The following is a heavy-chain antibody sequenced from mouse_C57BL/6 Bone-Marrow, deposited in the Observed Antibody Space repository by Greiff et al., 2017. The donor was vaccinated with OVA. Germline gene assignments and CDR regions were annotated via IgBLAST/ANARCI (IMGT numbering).Heavy chain of an antibody. CDR3: ARGYWGY. CDR1: GFTFSSYG. J-gene: IGHJ2*01. V-gene: IGHV5-6*01. Sequence: EVQLVESGGDLVKPGGSLKLSCAASGFTFSSYGMSWVRQTPDKRLEWVATISSGGSYTYYPDRVKGRFTISRDNAKNTLYLQMSSLKSEDTAMYYCARGYWGYWGQGTTLTVSS. CDR2: ISSGGSYT. D-gene: IGHD1-2*01.